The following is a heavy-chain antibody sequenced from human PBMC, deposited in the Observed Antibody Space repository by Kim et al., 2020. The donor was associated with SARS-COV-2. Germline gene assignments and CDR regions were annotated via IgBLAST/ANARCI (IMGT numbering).Heavy chain of an antibody. D-gene: IGHD6-13*01. CDR2: TYYRSKWYN. J-gene: IGHJ6*02. Sequence: SQTLSLTCATSGDSVSSNSAAWNWIRQSPSRGLEWLGRTYYRSKWYNDYAVSVKSRITINPDTSKNQFSLQLNSVTPEDTAVYYCARDRWWLAAAGTPDYYYYGMDVWGQGTTVTVSS. V-gene: IGHV6-1*01. CDR1: GDSVSSNSAA. CDR3: ARDRWWLAAAGTPDYYYYGMDV.